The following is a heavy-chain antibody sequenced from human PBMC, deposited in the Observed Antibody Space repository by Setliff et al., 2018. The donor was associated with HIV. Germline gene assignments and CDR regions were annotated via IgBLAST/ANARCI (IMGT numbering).Heavy chain of an antibody. CDR3: ARSGYSSSWYLDYYYYYGMDV. D-gene: IGHD6-13*01. V-gene: IGHV1-2*02. CDR2: INPNSGGT. J-gene: IGHJ6*02. CDR1: GYKFTGYY. Sequence: GASVKVSCKASGYKFTGYYRHWVRQAPGHGLEWMGWINPNSGGTNYAQKFKGRVTMTRDTSISTAYMELSRLRSDDTAVYYCARSGYSSSWYLDYYYYYGMDVWGQGTTVTV.